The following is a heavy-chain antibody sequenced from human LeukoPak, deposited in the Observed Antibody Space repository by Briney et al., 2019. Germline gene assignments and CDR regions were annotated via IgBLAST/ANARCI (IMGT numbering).Heavy chain of an antibody. V-gene: IGHV5-51*01. CDR3: ARHGCFGSGSCYFDY. Sequence: GESLKLSGKGSGYSFSNHWIGWVRQKPGKGPEWMALIYPGDSDTKYRSSFQGQVAVSADKSTSTAYLQWRSLKASDTATYYCARHGCFGSGSCYFDYWGQGVLVTVSS. D-gene: IGHD3-10*01. CDR1: GYSFSNHW. CDR2: IYPGDSDT. J-gene: IGHJ4*02.